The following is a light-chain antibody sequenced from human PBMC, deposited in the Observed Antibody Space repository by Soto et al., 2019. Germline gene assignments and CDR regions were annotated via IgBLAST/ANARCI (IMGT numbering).Light chain of an antibody. J-gene: IGKJ1*01. CDR2: DVS. CDR3: HQYNDWPAWT. V-gene: IGKV3-15*01. Sequence: EIILTQSPATLSVSPGERATLFCRASQSVATNIAWYQQKPGQAPRLLISDVSSRATGIPARFSGSGSGTEFTLTISSLLSEDFAVYYCHQYNDWPAWTFGQGTKVEV. CDR1: QSVATN.